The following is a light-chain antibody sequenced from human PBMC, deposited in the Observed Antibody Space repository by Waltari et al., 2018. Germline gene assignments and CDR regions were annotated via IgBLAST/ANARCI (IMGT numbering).Light chain of an antibody. CDR3: CSYGRGSTFL. CDR2: DVT. CDR1: SSDVGGYND. J-gene: IGLJ7*01. Sequence: QAALTQPPSVSKSLGQSVTISCTGSSSDVGGYNDVSWYQQHPGTAPRLLIYDVTKRTSGVSDRFSGSKSGNTASLTISGLQAEDEADYYCCSYGRGSTFLFGGGTRLTVL. V-gene: IGLV2-11*01.